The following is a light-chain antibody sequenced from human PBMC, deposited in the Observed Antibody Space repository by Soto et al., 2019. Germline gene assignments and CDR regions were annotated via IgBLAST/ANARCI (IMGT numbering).Light chain of an antibody. J-gene: IGKJ5*01. CDR2: TAS. CDR1: QTISIF. Sequence: DIQMTQSPSSLSASVGDRVTITCRASQTISIFLNWYQHKPGKPPTLMIYTASTLQSGVPSRFSGSGSGTEFTLTISRLQPEDFATYYCQQLNSYPITFGQGTRLEIK. CDR3: QQLNSYPIT. V-gene: IGKV1-9*01.